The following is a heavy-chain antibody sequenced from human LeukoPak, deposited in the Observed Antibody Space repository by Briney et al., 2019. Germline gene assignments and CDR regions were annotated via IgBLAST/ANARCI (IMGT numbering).Heavy chain of an antibody. J-gene: IGHJ5*02. D-gene: IGHD2-15*01. CDR1: GFTFSSYS. Sequence: GGSLRLSCAASGFTFSSYSMNWVRQAPGKGLEWVSYISGSSSTIYYADSVKGRFTISRDNAKNSLYLQMNSLRAEDTAVYYCARDRHCSGGSCKSNWFDPWGQGTLVTVSS. V-gene: IGHV3-48*01. CDR2: ISGSSSTI. CDR3: ARDRHCSGGSCKSNWFDP.